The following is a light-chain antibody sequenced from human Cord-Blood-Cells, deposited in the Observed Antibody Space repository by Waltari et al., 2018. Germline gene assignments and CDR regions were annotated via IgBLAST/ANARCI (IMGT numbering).Light chain of an antibody. CDR1: RSEVGGYHY. CDR3: SSYTSSSTWV. CDR2: EFS. Sequence: QSALTQPASVSGSPGLSITIYCTGSRSEVGGYHYVSWYQQHPGKAPKLMIYEFSTRPSGVSNRFSGSKSGNTASLTISGLQAEDEADYYCSSYTSSSTWVFGGGTKLTVL. J-gene: IGLJ3*02. V-gene: IGLV2-14*01.